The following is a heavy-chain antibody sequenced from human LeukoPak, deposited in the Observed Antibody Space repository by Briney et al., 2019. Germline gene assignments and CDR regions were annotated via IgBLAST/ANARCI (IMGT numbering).Heavy chain of an antibody. J-gene: IGHJ6*02. CDR3: ARDKITGTTGGYYYGMHV. CDR1: GFTFSSYG. V-gene: IGHV3-33*08. D-gene: IGHD1-7*01. Sequence: GGSLRLSCAASGFTFSSYGMHRVRQAPGKGLEWVVVIWYDGSNKYYADSVKGRFTISRDNSKNTLYLQMNSLRAEDTAVYYCARDKITGTTGGYYYGMHVWGQGTTVTVSS. CDR2: IWYDGSNK.